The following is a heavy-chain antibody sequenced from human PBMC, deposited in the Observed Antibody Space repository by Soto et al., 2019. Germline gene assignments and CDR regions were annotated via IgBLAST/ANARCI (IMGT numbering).Heavy chain of an antibody. J-gene: IGHJ4*02. Sequence: SQTLSLTCSISGDSGSGNSAAWNWIRQSPSIGLECLGRTYYRSKWYNDYSVSLKSRITVTPDTSKNQFSLHLKSVTPEDTAVYYCAREFSYYERSXSYFDYWGQGAXVXV. V-gene: IGHV6-1*01. CDR2: TYYRSKWYN. D-gene: IGHD3-16*01. CDR3: AREFSYYERSXSYFDY. CDR1: GDSGSGNSAA.